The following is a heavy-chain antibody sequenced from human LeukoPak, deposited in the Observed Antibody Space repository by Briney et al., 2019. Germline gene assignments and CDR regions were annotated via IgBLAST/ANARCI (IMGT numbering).Heavy chain of an antibody. Sequence: SETLSLTCAVYGGSFSGYYWSWIRQPPGKGLEWIGEINHSGSTNYNPSLKSLVTISVDTSKNQFSLQLSSVTAADTAVFYCARAAPHGPGGAAMDVWGQGTTVTVSS. D-gene: IGHD3-16*01. CDR2: INHSGST. CDR1: GGSFSGYY. J-gene: IGHJ6*02. CDR3: ARAAPHGPGGAAMDV. V-gene: IGHV4-34*01.